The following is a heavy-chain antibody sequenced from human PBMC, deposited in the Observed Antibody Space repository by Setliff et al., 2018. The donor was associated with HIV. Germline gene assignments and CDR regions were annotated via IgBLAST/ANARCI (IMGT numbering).Heavy chain of an antibody. V-gene: IGHV4-4*02. Sequence: SEILSLTCTVSGGSISSSNWWSWVRQPPGKGLEWIGEIYHSGSTYYNPSLKSRVTISLDTSKRQFSLRMTSVTAADTAVYYCAIFFVTSVTTQDHWGQGTLVTVSS. J-gene: IGHJ4*02. CDR1: GGSISSSNW. CDR2: IYHSGST. D-gene: IGHD4-17*01. CDR3: AIFFVTSVTTQDH.